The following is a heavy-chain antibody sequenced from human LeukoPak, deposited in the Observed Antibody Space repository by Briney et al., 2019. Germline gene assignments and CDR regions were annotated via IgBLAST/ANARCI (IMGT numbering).Heavy chain of an antibody. D-gene: IGHD5-12*01. V-gene: IGHV3-30*02. CDR3: AKEGTGYSGYDTPHFDY. CDR2: IWYDGSNK. CDR1: GFTFSSYG. Sequence: GGSLRLSCAASGFTFSSYGTHWVRQAPGKGLEWVAVIWYDGSNKYYADSVKGRFTISRDNSKNTLYLQMNSLRAEDTAVYYCAKEGTGYSGYDTPHFDYWGQGTLVTVSS. J-gene: IGHJ4*02.